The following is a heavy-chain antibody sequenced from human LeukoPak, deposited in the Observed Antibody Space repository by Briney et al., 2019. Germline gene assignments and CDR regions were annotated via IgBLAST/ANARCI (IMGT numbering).Heavy chain of an antibody. CDR3: ARSYSGSYYYYYMDV. CDR2: INWNGGST. V-gene: IGHV3-20*01. J-gene: IGHJ6*03. D-gene: IGHD1-26*01. Sequence: PGGSLRLSCAASGFTFDDYGVSWVRQAPGKGLEWVSGINWNGGSTGYADSVKGRFTISRDNAKNSLYLQMNSLRAEDTALYHCARSYSGSYYYYYMDVWGKGTTVTVSS. CDR1: GFTFDDYG.